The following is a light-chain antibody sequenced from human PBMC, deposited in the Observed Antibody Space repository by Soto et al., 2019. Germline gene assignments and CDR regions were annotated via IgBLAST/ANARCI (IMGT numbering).Light chain of an antibody. J-gene: IGKJ2*01. Sequence: DIVMTQSPDSLGVSLGERATINCKSSQSILYSANNKNYLAWYQQKPGQPPKLLIYWASTRESGVPDRFSGSGSGTGFTLTIISLQAGDVAVYYCQQYFTSPPYTFGQGTKLEIK. CDR1: QSILYSANNKNY. CDR2: WAS. CDR3: QQYFTSPPYT. V-gene: IGKV4-1*01.